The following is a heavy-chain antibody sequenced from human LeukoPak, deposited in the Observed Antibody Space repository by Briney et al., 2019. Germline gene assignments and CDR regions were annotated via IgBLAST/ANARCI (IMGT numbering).Heavy chain of an antibody. J-gene: IGHJ6*03. V-gene: IGHV4-4*07. D-gene: IGHD3-16*02. CDR3: ARHRIYDYVWGSYRTPYYMDV. CDR1: GGSISSYY. Sequence: RPSETLSLTCTVSGGSISSYYWSWIRQPAGKGLEWIGRIYTSGSTNYNPSLKSRVTMSVDTSKNQFSLKLSSVTAADTAVYYCARHRIYDYVWGSYRTPYYMDVWGKGTTVTISS. CDR2: IYTSGST.